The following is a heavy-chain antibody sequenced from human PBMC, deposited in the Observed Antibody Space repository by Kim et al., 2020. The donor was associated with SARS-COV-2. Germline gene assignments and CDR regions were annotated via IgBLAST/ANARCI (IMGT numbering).Heavy chain of an antibody. D-gene: IGHD3-10*01. CDR3: ARIIRRHGITMVRGVIANYYFDY. J-gene: IGHJ4*02. CDR2: IYYSGST. Sequence: SETLSLTCTVSGGSISSYYWSWIRQPPGKGLEWIGYIYYSGSTNYNPSLKSRVTISVDTSKNQFSLKLSSVTAADTAVHYCARIIRRHGITMVRGVIANYYFDYWGQGPLVTVSS. CDR1: GGSISSYY. V-gene: IGHV4-59*01.